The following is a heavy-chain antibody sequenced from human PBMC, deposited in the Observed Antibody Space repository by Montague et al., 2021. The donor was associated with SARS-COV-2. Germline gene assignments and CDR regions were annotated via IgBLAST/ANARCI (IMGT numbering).Heavy chain of an antibody. V-gene: IGHV4-39*01. CDR2: IYYSGST. CDR3: ARKTSGGLTIFGVVTASYCFDY. CDR1: GGSISSSSYF. J-gene: IGHJ4*02. Sequence: SETLSLTCTVSGGSISSSSYFWGWIRQPPGKGLEWIGSIYYSGSTYYNPSLKSRVTISVDTSKNQFSLKLSSVTAADTAVFYCARKTSGGLTIFGVVTASYCFDYWGQGTLVTVSS. D-gene: IGHD3-3*01.